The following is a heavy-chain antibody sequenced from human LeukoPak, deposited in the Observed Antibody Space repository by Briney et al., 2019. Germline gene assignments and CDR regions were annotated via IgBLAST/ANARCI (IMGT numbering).Heavy chain of an antibody. V-gene: IGHV4-4*07. D-gene: IGHD4-17*01. CDR1: GGSISSYY. Sequence: SETLSLTCTVSGGSISSYYWSWIRQPAGTGLEWIGRIYTSGSTNYNPSLKSRVTMSVDTSKNQFSLKLSSVTAADTAVYYCARAGTVTTVWPYYFDYWGQGTLVTVSS. CDR2: IYTSGST. J-gene: IGHJ4*02. CDR3: ARAGTVTTVWPYYFDY.